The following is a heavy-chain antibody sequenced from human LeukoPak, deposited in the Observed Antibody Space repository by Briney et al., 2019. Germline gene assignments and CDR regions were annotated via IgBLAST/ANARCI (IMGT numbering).Heavy chain of an antibody. V-gene: IGHV1-69*05. D-gene: IGHD6-6*01. CDR2: IIPIFGTA. J-gene: IGHJ5*02. CDR1: VGTFIIYA. Sequence: ASVSVSFTASVGTFIIYAISWVRQAPGQGGEWMGGIIPIFGTANYAQKFQGRVTITTDESTSTAYMELSSLRSEDTAVYYCARDGEYSSSPGIWFDPWGQGTLVTVSS. CDR3: ARDGEYSSSPGIWFDP.